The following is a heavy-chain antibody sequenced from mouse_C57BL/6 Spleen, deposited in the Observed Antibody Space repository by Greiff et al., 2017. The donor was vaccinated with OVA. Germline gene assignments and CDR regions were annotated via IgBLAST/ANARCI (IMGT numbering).Heavy chain of an antibody. CDR1: GYAFSSSW. D-gene: IGHD1-1*01. J-gene: IGHJ2*01. V-gene: IGHV1-82*01. CDR3: ARDGRSYFDY. Sequence: VKLQESGPELVKPGASVKISCKASGYAFSSSWMNWVKQRPGKGLEWIGRIYPGDGDTNYNGKFKGKATLTADKSSSTAYMQLSSLTSEDSAVYFCARDGRSYFDYWGQGTTLTVSS. CDR2: IYPGDGDT.